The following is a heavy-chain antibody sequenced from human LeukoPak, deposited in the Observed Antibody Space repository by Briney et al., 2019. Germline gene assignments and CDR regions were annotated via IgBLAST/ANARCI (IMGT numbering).Heavy chain of an antibody. D-gene: IGHD3-10*01. Sequence: ASVKVSCKASGYTFTSYAMHWVRQAPGQRLEWMGWINAGNGNTKYSQEFQGRVTMTRDTSTSTVYMELSSLRSEDTAVYYCARAQAQAYGSGSYYIPVISGSDYWGQGTLVTVSS. CDR3: ARAQAQAYGSGSYYIPVISGSDY. V-gene: IGHV1-3*03. CDR2: INAGNGNT. J-gene: IGHJ4*02. CDR1: GYTFTSYA.